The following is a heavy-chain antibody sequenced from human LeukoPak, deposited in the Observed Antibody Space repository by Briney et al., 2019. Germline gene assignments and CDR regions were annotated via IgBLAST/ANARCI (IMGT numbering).Heavy chain of an antibody. CDR2: ISAYNGNT. V-gene: IGHV1-18*01. CDR1: GYTFTSYG. D-gene: IGHD1-26*01. CDR3: ARGIVGATTFDY. Sequence: ASVKVSCKASGYTFTSYGISWVRQAPGQGLEWMGWISAYNGNTNYAQKLQGRVTMTTDTSTSKAYMGLRSLRSDDTAVYYCARGIVGATTFDYWGQGTLVTVSS. J-gene: IGHJ4*02.